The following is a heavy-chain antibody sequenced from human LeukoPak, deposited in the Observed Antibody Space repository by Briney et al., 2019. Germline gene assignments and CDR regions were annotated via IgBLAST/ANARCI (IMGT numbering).Heavy chain of an antibody. CDR3: ARMSIAVAGFHYFDY. CDR1: GFTFSTYA. V-gene: IGHV3-23*01. Sequence: PGGSLRLSCAASGFTFSTYAMNWVRQAPGKGLEWVAAISGSGVYTFYADSVKGRFTISRDNSKNTLYLQMNSLRAEDTAVYYCARMSIAVAGFHYFDYWGQGTLVTVSS. J-gene: IGHJ4*02. CDR2: ISGSGVYT. D-gene: IGHD6-19*01.